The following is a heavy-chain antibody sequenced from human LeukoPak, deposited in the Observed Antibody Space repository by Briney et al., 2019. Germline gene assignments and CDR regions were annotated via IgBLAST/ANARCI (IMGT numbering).Heavy chain of an antibody. Sequence: SETLSLTCAVYGGSFSGYYWSWIRQPPGKGLEWIGEINHSGSTNDNPSLKSRVTISVDTSKNQFSLKLSSVTAADTAVYYCARVFLQGYSYGPLNYWGQGTLVTVSS. CDR3: ARVFLQGYSYGPLNY. CDR1: GGSFSGYY. V-gene: IGHV4-34*01. J-gene: IGHJ4*02. D-gene: IGHD5-18*01. CDR2: INHSGST.